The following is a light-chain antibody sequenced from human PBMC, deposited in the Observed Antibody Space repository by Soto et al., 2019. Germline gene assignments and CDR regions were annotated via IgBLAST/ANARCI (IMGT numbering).Light chain of an antibody. CDR1: SSDVGGYEY. V-gene: IGLV2-14*01. Sequence: QSALSQPASVSGSPGQSITVSCTGTSSDVGGYEYVSWYQHQPDKAPKLIIYDVTNRPSGVSTRFSGSKSGNTASLTISGIQTEDEADYYCASITRSSTSVFXTGTKLTVL. CDR2: DVT. CDR3: ASITRSSTSV. J-gene: IGLJ1*01.